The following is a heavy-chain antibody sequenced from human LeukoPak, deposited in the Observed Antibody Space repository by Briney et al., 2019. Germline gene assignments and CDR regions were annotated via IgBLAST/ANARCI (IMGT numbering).Heavy chain of an antibody. CDR1: GFTFSSFP. V-gene: IGHV3-23*01. J-gene: IGHJ4*02. D-gene: IGHD3-16*02. CDR2: ISGSGGNT. Sequence: PGGSLRLSCAASGFTFSSFPMSWVRQAPGKGLEWVSSISGSGGNTYYAAPVEGRFTISRDYSKDTLSLQMNSLIAEDTAVYYCAKDRGWRRVIVVPPLDSWGRETLVTVSS. CDR3: AKDRGWRRVIVVPPLDS.